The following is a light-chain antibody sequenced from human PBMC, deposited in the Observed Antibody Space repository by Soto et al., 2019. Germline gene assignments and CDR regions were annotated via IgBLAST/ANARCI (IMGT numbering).Light chain of an antibody. CDR3: CSYAGSYTWG. Sequence: QSALTQPRSVSGSPGQSVTISCTGTSSDVGGYNYVSWYQQHPGKAPKLMIYDVSKRPSGVPDRFSGSKSGNTASQTISGLQAEDEADYYCCSYAGSYTWGFGGGTKLTVL. CDR2: DVS. CDR1: SSDVGGYNY. V-gene: IGLV2-11*01. J-gene: IGLJ3*02.